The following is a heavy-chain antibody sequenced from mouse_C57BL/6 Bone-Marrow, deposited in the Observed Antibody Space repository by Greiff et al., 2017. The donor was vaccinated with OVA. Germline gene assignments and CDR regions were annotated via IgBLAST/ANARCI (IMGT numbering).Heavy chain of an antibody. V-gene: IGHV5-4*03. CDR2: ISDGGSYT. J-gene: IGHJ2*01. D-gene: IGHD2-3*01. CDR3: ARVEMVTT. CDR1: GFTFSSYA. Sequence: EVMLVESGGGLVKPGGSLKLSCAASGFTFSSYAMSWVRQTPEKTLEWVATISDGGSYTYYPDNVKGRFTISRDNAKNNLYLQMSHLKSEDTAMYYCARVEMVTTGGQGTTLTVSS.